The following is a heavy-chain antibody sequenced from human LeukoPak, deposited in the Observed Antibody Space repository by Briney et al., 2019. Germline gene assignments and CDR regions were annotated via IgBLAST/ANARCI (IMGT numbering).Heavy chain of an antibody. CDR1: GFTFSSYA. CDR3: AREGRGMVRGVIITLGHFDY. Sequence: GGSLRLSCAASGFTFSSYAMHWVRQAPGKGLEWVAVISYDGRNKYYADSVKGRFTISRDNSKNTLYLQMNSLRAEDTAVYYCAREGRGMVRGVIITLGHFDYWGQGTLVTVSS. CDR2: ISYDGRNK. J-gene: IGHJ4*02. V-gene: IGHV3-30*04. D-gene: IGHD3-10*01.